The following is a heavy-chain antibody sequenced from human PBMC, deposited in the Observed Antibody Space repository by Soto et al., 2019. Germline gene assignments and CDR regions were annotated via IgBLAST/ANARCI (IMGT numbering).Heavy chain of an antibody. CDR3: ARMVRGSNIDYYYYMDV. CDR1: GYTFSSHG. J-gene: IGHJ6*03. Sequence: QVQLVQSGAEVKKPGASVKVSCKASGYTFSSHGITWLRQAPGQGLEWMGWISASNGDTNYAQRLQGRVTVTTYTSTTTSYLELRSLRSEDTAVYYCARMVRGSNIDYYYYMDVWGKGTTVTVSS. CDR2: ISASNGDT. V-gene: IGHV1-18*01. D-gene: IGHD3-10*01.